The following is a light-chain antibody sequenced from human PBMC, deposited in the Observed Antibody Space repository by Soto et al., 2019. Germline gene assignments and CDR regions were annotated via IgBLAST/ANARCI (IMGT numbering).Light chain of an antibody. CDR3: QSYDNRLSGYV. V-gene: IGLV1-40*01. CDR2: GNT. CDR1: SSNIGSGYD. Sequence: QSVLTQPPSVSGAPGQRVTISCTGGSSNIGSGYDVHWYQQLPGTAPKLLIYGNTNRPSGVPDRFSASTSATSASLAITRLQAEDEGDYYCQSYDNRLSGYVFGTGTKLTVL. J-gene: IGLJ1*01.